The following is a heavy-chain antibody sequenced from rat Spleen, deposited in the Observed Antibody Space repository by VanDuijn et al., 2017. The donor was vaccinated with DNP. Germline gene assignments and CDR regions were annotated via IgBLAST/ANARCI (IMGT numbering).Heavy chain of an antibody. D-gene: IGHD1-12*02. CDR3: ARGDYDGSYYSYYFDY. CDR2: IWSGGST. J-gene: IGHJ2*01. CDR1: GFSLTSNS. Sequence: QVLLKESGPGLVQPSQTLSLTCTVSGFSLTSNSVSWVRQPPGKGLEWMGAIWSGGSTDYNSALKSRLSISRDTSKSQVFLKMNSRQTEDTATYYCARGDYDGSYYSYYFDYWGQGVMVTVSS. V-gene: IGHV2-1*01.